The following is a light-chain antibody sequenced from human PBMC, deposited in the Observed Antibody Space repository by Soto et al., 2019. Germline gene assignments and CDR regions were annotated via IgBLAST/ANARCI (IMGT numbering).Light chain of an antibody. CDR1: QTVPSNY. CDR2: AAS. V-gene: IGKV3-20*01. J-gene: IGKJ1*01. CDR3: QQYGSSVWT. Sequence: EIVLTQSPGTLSLSPGERATLSCRASQTVPSNYLAWYQQKSGQTPRLLIYAASGRATDVPDRFSGSGSGTDFTLTISRMEPEDFAVYYCQQYGSSVWTFGQGTKVDIK.